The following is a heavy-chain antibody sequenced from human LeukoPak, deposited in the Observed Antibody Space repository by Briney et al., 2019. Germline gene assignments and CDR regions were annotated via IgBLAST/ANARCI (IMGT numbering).Heavy chain of an antibody. V-gene: IGHV1-2*02. CDR3: ARDERYDSSGYPFDY. J-gene: IGHJ4*02. CDR2: INPNSGGT. Sequence: ASVKVSCKTSGYTFSSYTITWVRQAPGQGLEWMGWINPNSGGTNYAQKFQGRVTMTRDTSISTAYMELSRLRSDDTAVYYCARDERYDSSGYPFDYWGQGTLVTVSS. CDR1: GYTFSSYT. D-gene: IGHD3-22*01.